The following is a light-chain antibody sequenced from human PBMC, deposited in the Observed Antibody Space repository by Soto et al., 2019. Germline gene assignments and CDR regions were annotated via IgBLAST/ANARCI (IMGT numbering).Light chain of an antibody. Sequence: EVVMTQSPATLSVSPGERATLSCRASQSVAGSLAWYQLKPGQTPRLLIYGASTRATGIPARFSGSGSGTEFTLTISSLQSEDFAVYYCQQYNKWPQTFGQGTKVEIK. J-gene: IGKJ1*01. V-gene: IGKV3-15*01. CDR2: GAS. CDR3: QQYNKWPQT. CDR1: QSVAGS.